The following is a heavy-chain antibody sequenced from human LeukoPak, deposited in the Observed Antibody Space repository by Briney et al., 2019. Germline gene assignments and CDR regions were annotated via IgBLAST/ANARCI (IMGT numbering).Heavy chain of an antibody. V-gene: IGHV4-39*07. CDR3: ARGRRYIVVVVAATLSASFDP. Sequence: SETLSLTCTVSGGSISSSSYYWGWIRQPPGKGLEWIGEINHSGSTNYNPSLKSRVTISVDTSKNQFSLKLSSVTAADTAVYYCARGRRYIVVVVAATLSASFDPWGQGTLVTVSS. CDR1: GGSISSSSYY. J-gene: IGHJ5*02. CDR2: INHSGST. D-gene: IGHD2-15*01.